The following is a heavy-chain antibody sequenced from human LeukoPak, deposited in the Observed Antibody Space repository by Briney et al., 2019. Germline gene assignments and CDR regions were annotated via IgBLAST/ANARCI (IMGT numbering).Heavy chain of an antibody. J-gene: IGHJ4*02. Sequence: HPGGSLRLSCAASGFTFSSYAMHWVRQAPGKGLEWVSAISASGDSTYYADSVKGRFTISRDNSKNTLYLQMDSLRAEDTALYCCVKGGHFDYWGQGALVTVSS. V-gene: IGHV3-23*01. CDR3: VKGGHFDY. CDR1: GFTFSSYA. CDR2: ISASGDST.